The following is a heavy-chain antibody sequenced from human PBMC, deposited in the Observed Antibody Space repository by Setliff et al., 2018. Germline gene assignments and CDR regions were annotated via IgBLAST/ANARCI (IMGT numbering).Heavy chain of an antibody. CDR1: GFPFESYE. CDR2: ISYDGNTK. J-gene: IGHJ1*01. Sequence: RLSCAASGFPFESYEMHWVRQAPGKGLEWVAHISYDGNTKYYTDSVKGRFTVSRDNSDKKAYLQMNGLRSEDTAVYYCARGGVRTTPWAEYFQHWGQGTLVTVSS. CDR3: ARGGVRTTPWAEYFQH. D-gene: IGHD1-1*01. V-gene: IGHV3-30*04.